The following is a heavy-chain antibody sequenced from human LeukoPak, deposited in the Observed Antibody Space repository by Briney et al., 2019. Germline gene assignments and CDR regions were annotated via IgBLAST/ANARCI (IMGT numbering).Heavy chain of an antibody. D-gene: IGHD3-10*01. V-gene: IGHV4-31*03. CDR2: IYYSGST. CDR1: GGSISSGGYY. J-gene: IGHJ4*02. CDR3: ARETYGSGSYYRY. Sequence: SETLSLTCTVSGGSISSGGYYWSWMRQHPGKGLEWIGYIYYSGSTYYNPSLKSRVTISVDTSKNQFSLKLSSVTAADTAVYYCARETYGSGSYYRYWGQGTLVTVSS.